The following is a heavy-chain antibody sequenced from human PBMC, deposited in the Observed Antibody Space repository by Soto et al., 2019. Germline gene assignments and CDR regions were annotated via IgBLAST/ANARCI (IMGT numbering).Heavy chain of an antibody. CDR2: IYYSGST. Sequence: SETLSLTCTVSGGSISSYYWSWIRQPPGKGLEWIGYIYYSGSTNYNPSLKSRVTIPVDTSKNQFSLKLRSVTAADTAVYYCAASISIFGVVPFWGQGTLVTVSS. CDR3: AASISIFGVVPF. D-gene: IGHD3-3*01. V-gene: IGHV4-59*01. CDR1: GGSISSYY. J-gene: IGHJ4*02.